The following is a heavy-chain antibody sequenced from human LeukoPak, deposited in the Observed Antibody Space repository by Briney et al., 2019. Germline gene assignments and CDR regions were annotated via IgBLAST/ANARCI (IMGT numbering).Heavy chain of an antibody. CDR2: ISSSSSTM. J-gene: IGHJ3*02. Sequence: GGSLRLSCAASGFTFSSYSMIWVRQAPRKGLEWVSYISSSSSTMYYADSVKGRFTISRDNAKNSLYLQMNSLRDEDTAVYYCARDLSGRYAFDTWGQGTMVTVSS. CDR3: ARDLSGRYAFDT. V-gene: IGHV3-48*02. CDR1: GFTFSSYS. D-gene: IGHD3-10*01.